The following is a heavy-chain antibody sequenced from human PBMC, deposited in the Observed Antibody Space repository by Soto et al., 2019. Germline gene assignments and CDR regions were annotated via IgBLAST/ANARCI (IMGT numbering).Heavy chain of an antibody. CDR3: AKDLGDIVVVVAALFDY. CDR2: ISGSGGST. D-gene: IGHD2-15*01. Sequence: EVQLLESGGGLVQPGGSLRLSCAASGFTFSSYAMSWVRQAPGKGLEWVSAISGSGGSTYYADSVKGRFTISRDNSKNTLYLQMNSLRAEDTAVYYCAKDLGDIVVVVAALFDYWGQGTLLTVSS. J-gene: IGHJ4*02. CDR1: GFTFSSYA. V-gene: IGHV3-23*01.